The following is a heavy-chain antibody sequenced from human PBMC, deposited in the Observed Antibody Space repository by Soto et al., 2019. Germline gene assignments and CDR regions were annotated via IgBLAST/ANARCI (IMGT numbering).Heavy chain of an antibody. CDR2: ISSSSSTI. J-gene: IGHJ6*02. CDR3: ARDLRIVVVPAADLSWGDYYGMDV. V-gene: IGHV3-48*01. D-gene: IGHD2-2*01. Sequence: ETLSLTCAVYGGSFSGYYWSWVRQAPGKGLEWVSYISSSSSTIYYADSVKGRFTISRDNAKNSLYLQMNSLRAEDTAVYYCARDLRIVVVPAADLSWGDYYGMDVWGQGTTVTVSS. CDR1: GGSFSGYY.